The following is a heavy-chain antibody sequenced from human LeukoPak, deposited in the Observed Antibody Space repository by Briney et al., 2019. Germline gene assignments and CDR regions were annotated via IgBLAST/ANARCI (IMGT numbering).Heavy chain of an antibody. V-gene: IGHV3-30-3*01. CDR2: ISYDGSNK. J-gene: IGHJ3*02. CDR3: ARPSSGYCGGDCQGPPYDAFDI. D-gene: IGHD2-21*01. CDR1: GFTFSSYA. Sequence: GGSLRLSCAASGFTFSSYAMHWVRQAPGKGLEWVAVISYDGSNKYYADSVKGRFTISRDNSKNTLYLQMNSLRAEDTAVYYCARPSSGYCGGDCQGPPYDAFDIWGQGTMVTVSS.